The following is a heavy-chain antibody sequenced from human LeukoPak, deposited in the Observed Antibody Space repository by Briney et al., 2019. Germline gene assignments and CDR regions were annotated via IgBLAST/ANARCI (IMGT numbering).Heavy chain of an antibody. CDR2: IYYSGST. J-gene: IGHJ4*02. D-gene: IGHD3-10*01. CDR1: GGSISSSSYY. CDR3: AREMVRGVIPDY. Sequence: PSETLSLTCTVSGGSISSSSYYWGWIRQPPGKGLEWIGYIYYSGSTYYNPSLKSRVTISVDTSKNQFSLKLSSVTAADTAVYYCAREMVRGVIPDYWGQGTLVTVSS. V-gene: IGHV4-39*02.